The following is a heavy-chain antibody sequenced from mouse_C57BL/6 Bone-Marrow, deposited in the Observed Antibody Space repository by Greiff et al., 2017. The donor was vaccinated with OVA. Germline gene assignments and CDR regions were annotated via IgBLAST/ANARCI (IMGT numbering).Heavy chain of an antibody. CDR1: GYTFTAHT. D-gene: IGHD1-1*01. J-gene: IGHJ4*01. Sequence: QVQLQQSDAELVKPGASVKISCKVSGYTFTAHTIHWMKQRPEQGLEWIGNIYPRDGSTKYKEKFKGKATLTADKSTSTAYMQLNSLTSEDSAVYFCAREGGSGYSMDYWGQGTSVTVSS. V-gene: IGHV1-78*01. CDR2: IYPRDGST. CDR3: AREGGSGYSMDY.